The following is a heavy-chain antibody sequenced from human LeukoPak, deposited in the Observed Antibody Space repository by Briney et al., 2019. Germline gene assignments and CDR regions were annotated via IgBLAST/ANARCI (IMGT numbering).Heavy chain of an antibody. V-gene: IGHV1-46*01. CDR3: ASPRGTPPYYYYGMDV. Sequence: ASVKVSCKASGYSFTSYYMHWVRQAPGQGLEWMGIINPSEGSTSYAQKFQDRVTMTRDTSTSTVFMELSSLRSENTAVYYCASPRGTPPYYYYGMDVWGQGTTVTVSS. J-gene: IGHJ6*02. D-gene: IGHD3-16*01. CDR1: GYSFTSYY. CDR2: INPSEGST.